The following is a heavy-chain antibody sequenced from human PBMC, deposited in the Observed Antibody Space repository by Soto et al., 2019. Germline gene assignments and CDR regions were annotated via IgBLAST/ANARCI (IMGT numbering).Heavy chain of an antibody. J-gene: IGHJ4*02. CDR1: GFTFRSYA. CDR3: VRGDGSGSFLLDY. CDR2: ISYDGKKT. Sequence: QVQLVESGGGVVQPGRSLRLSCAASGFTFRSYAMHWVRQTPGKGLEWVAYISYDGKKTYYADSVKGRFTISRDNYQNTLFLQMSSLQFEDTSAYSCVRGDGSGSFLLDYWGRGTLVTVSS. V-gene: IGHV3-30*03. D-gene: IGHD3-10*01.